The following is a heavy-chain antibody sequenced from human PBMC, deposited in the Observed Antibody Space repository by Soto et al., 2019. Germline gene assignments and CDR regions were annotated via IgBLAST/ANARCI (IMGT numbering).Heavy chain of an antibody. CDR2: ISYDGSNK. Sequence: VQLVESGGGVVQPGRSLRLSCAASGFTFSSYAMHRVRQAPGKGLEWVAVISYDGSNKYYADSVKGRFTISRDNSKNTLYLQMNSLRAEDTAVYYCARVAGFDYWGQGTLVTVSS. CDR1: GFTFSSYA. V-gene: IGHV3-30-3*01. CDR3: ARVAGFDY. J-gene: IGHJ4*02. D-gene: IGHD6-19*01.